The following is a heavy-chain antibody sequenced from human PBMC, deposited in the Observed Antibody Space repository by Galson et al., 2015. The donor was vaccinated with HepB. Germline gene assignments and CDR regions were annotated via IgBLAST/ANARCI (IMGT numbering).Heavy chain of an antibody. V-gene: IGHV4-39*01. J-gene: IGHJ4*02. CDR1: GASISNSIYY. CDR2: TYYSGST. CDR3: ARHGDGYYSFDY. D-gene: IGHD5-24*01. Sequence: ETLSLTCTVSGASISNSIYYWGWIRQPPGKGLEWIGTTYYSGSTYYNPSLKTRVTISVDTSRNRFSLKLSSVTAADTAVYYCARHGDGYYSFDYWGQGTLVTVSS.